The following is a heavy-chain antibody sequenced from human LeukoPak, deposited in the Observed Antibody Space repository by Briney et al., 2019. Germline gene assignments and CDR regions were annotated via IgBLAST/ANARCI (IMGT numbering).Heavy chain of an antibody. J-gene: IGHJ4*02. D-gene: IGHD1-20*01. CDR2: IYYSGST. Sequence: PSETLSLTCTVSGGSISSYYWSWIRQPPGKGLEWIGYIYYSGSTNYNPSLKSRVTISVDTSKNQFSLKLSSVTAADTAVYYCAGDLTGTTGYWGQGTLVTVSS. CDR1: GGSISSYY. CDR3: AGDLTGTTGY. V-gene: IGHV4-59*01.